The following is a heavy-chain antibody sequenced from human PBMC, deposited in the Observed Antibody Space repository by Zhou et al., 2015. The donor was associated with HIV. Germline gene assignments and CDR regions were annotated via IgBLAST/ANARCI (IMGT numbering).Heavy chain of an antibody. CDR1: GFTFSDYY. CDR3: ARGFYHMDV. Sequence: QVQLVESGGDLVKPGGSLGLSCAASGFTFSDYYMTWIRQAPGGGLEWISYISPNGSLTYYADFVKGRFTISRDNAKKSVYLQMNSLRADDTAVYYCARGFYHMDVWGKGTTVTVSS. J-gene: IGHJ6*03. CDR2: ISPNGSLT. V-gene: IGHV3-11*04.